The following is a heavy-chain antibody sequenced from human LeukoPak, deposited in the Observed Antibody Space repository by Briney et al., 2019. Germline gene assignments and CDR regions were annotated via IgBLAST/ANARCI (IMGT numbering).Heavy chain of an antibody. CDR2: ISAYNGNT. CDR1: GYIFTTYG. V-gene: IGHV1-18*01. CDR3: ARDGGAINPYYFDY. J-gene: IGHJ4*02. Sequence: ASVKVFCKASGYIFTTYGISWVRQAPGQGPDWVGWISAYNGNTKYAQKLQGRVTMTTDTSTNTAYMELRSLRSDDTAVYYCARDGGAINPYYFDYWGQGTLVTVSS. D-gene: IGHD3-16*02.